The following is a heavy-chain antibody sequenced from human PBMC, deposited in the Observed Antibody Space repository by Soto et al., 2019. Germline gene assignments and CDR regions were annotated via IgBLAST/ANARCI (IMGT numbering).Heavy chain of an antibody. D-gene: IGHD4-17*01. J-gene: IGHJ4*02. CDR2: ISYDGSNK. CDR1: GFTFSSYG. Sequence: ESGGGVVQPGRSLRLSCAASGFTFSSYGMHWVRQAPGKGLEWVAVISYDGSNKYYADSVKGRFTISRDNSKNTLYLQMNSLRAEDTAVYYCAKDGRDYGDYAFLDYWGQGTLVTVSS. CDR3: AKDGRDYGDYAFLDY. V-gene: IGHV3-30*18.